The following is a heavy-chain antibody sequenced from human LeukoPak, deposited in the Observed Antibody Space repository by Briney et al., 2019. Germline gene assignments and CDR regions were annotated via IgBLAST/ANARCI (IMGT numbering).Heavy chain of an antibody. CDR3: ARGSRRSGSYYGLGYYYYYYMDV. CDR1: GGTFSSYA. V-gene: IGHV1-69*05. D-gene: IGHD1-26*01. Sequence: SVKVSCKASGGTFSSYAISWVRQAPGQGLEWMGGIIPIFGTANYAQKFQGRVTITTDESTSTAYMELSSLRSEDTAVYYCARGSRRSGSYYGLGYYYYYYMDVWGKGTTVTVSS. CDR2: IIPIFGTA. J-gene: IGHJ6*03.